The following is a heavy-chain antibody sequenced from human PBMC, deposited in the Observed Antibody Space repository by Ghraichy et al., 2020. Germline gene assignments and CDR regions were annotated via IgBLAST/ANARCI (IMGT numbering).Heavy chain of an antibody. Sequence: SETLSLTCIVSGASISSFYWSWVRQPPGKGLEWIGYISYSGSTSYNPSLRSRVTISLDTSKNQFSLNLSFVTTADTAVYYCTKTSRWYLLDYWRQGALVTVYS. V-gene: IGHV4-59*01. CDR1: GASISSFY. CDR2: ISYSGST. J-gene: IGHJ4*02. CDR3: TKTSRWYLLDY. D-gene: IGHD6-13*01.